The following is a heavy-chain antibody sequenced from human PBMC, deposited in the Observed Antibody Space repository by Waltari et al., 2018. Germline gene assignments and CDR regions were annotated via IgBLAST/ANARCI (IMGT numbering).Heavy chain of an antibody. V-gene: IGHV4-59*01. D-gene: IGHD7-27*01. Sequence: QVQLQESGPGLVKPSETLSLTCTVSGGSISSYYWRWIRQPPGKGLEWIGYIYYSGSTNYNPSLKSRVTISVDTSKNQFSLKLSSVTAADTAVYYCARDNLGDFDYWGQGTLVTVSS. CDR2: IYYSGST. CDR1: GGSISSYY. J-gene: IGHJ4*02. CDR3: ARDNLGDFDY.